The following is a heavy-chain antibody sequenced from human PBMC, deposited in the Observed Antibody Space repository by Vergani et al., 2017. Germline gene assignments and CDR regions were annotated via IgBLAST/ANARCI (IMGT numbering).Heavy chain of an antibody. V-gene: IGHV4-61*02. J-gene: IGHJ4*02. D-gene: IGHD4-23*01. CDR3: ARDDPVGGNMLY. CDR1: GGSISSGSYY. CDR2: IYTSGST. Sequence: QVQLQESGPGLVKPSQTLSLTCTVSGGSISSGSYYWSWIRQPAGKGLEWIGRIYTSGSTNYNPSLKSRVTISVDTSKNQFSLKLSSVTAADTAVYYCARDDPVGGNMLYWGQGTLVTVSS.